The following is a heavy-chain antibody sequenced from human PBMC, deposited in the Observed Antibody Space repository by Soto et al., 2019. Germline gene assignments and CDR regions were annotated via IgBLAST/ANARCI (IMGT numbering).Heavy chain of an antibody. Sequence: QVQLVQSGAEVKKPGASAKVSCKASGYSFSDYTMHWVRRAPGQPPEWMARINTGTASTEYSQKFQGRVTITRDTSATTAYMDLSSLRSEDTAVYYCARGPQDSYGMDVRGQGTTVTVS. CDR1: GYSFSDYT. J-gene: IGHJ6*02. V-gene: IGHV1-3*04. CDR3: ARGPQDSYGMDV. CDR2: INTGTAST.